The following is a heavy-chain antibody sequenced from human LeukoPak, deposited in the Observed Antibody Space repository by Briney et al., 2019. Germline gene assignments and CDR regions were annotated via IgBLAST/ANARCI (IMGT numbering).Heavy chain of an antibody. CDR2: ISYDGSTK. CDR3: AGHFGAWHYFDY. CDR1: GYTFTGYY. V-gene: IGHV3-30*04. D-gene: IGHD3-3*01. Sequence: SCKASGYTFTGYYMHWVRRAPGKGLEWVALISYDGSTKYSTDSVKGRFTISRDNSKNTLYLQMNSLRPEDTAVYYCAGHFGAWHYFDYWGQGTLVAVSS. J-gene: IGHJ4*02.